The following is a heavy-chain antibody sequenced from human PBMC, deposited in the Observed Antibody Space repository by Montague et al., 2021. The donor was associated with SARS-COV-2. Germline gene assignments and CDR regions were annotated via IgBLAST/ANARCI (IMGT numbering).Heavy chain of an antibody. Sequence: VKPTQTLTLTCTFSGFSLTTSGVGVGWIRQPPGKALECLALIYWNDDRRYAPSLNNRLTVTKDISKNQVVLTMTNMEPVDTGTHYCAHKKSGWPIEFGYWGQGILVTVSS. D-gene: IGHD6-19*01. V-gene: IGHV2-5*01. CDR1: GFSLTTSGVG. CDR2: IYWNDDR. CDR3: AHKKSGWPIEFGY. J-gene: IGHJ4*02.